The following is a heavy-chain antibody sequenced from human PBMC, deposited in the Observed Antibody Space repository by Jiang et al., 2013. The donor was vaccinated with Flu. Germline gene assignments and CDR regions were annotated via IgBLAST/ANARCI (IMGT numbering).Heavy chain of an antibody. CDR2: ISAYNGNT. J-gene: IGHJ6*02. CDR3: ARVLYSGSGSYYSPYYYYGMDV. Sequence: SGAEVKKPGASVKVSCKASGYSFTSFGISWVRQAPGQGLEWMGWISAYNGNTNYAQKLQGRVTMTTDTSTSTAYMELRSLRSDDTAVYYCARVLYSGSGSYYSPYYYYGMDVWGQGTTVTVSS. D-gene: IGHD3-10*01. V-gene: IGHV1-18*01. CDR1: GYSFTSFG.